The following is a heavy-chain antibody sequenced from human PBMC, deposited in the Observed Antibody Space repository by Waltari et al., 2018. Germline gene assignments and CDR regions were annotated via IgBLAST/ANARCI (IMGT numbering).Heavy chain of an antibody. CDR2: ISGDGGAA. Sequence: EVQLVQSGGGLVQPGGSLRLSCVASGFKFSAYWMHWVRQVPGKGLECVSRISGDGGAAKYVDSVKGRFTISRDNAKSTLYLQMNNLRGEDTGLYSCARSVSPTHGGGYYGGWFDPWGQGSLVTVSS. D-gene: IGHD3-3*01. J-gene: IGHJ5*02. V-gene: IGHV3-74*03. CDR1: GFKFSAYW. CDR3: ARSVSPTHGGGYYGGWFDP.